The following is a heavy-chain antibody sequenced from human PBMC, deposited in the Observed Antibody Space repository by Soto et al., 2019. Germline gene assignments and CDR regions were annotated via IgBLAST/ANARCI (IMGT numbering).Heavy chain of an antibody. CDR3: ARDRGDGYINDY. J-gene: IGHJ4*02. Sequence: QVQLVESGGGVVQPGRSLRLSCAASGFTFSSYGMHWVRQAPGKGLEWVAVISYDGSNKYYADSVKGRFTISRDNSKNTLYLQMNSLRAEDTAVYYCARDRGDGYINDYWGQGTLVTVSS. D-gene: IGHD3-10*01. V-gene: IGHV3-30*03. CDR1: GFTFSSYG. CDR2: ISYDGSNK.